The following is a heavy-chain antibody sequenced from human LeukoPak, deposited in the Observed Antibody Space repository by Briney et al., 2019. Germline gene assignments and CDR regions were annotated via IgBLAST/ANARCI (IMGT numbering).Heavy chain of an antibody. CDR3: AKDSQDGYSRYYFDY. D-gene: IGHD5-24*01. J-gene: IGHJ4*02. V-gene: IGHV3-23*01. CDR2: ISVSSGTT. CDR1: GFIFSSYA. Sequence: GGSLRLSCAASGFIFSSYAMSWVRQAPGKGLEWVSGISVSSGTTYYADSVKGRFTISRDNSKNTLYLQMNSLGAEDTAVYYCAKDSQDGYSRYYFDYWGQGTLVTVSS.